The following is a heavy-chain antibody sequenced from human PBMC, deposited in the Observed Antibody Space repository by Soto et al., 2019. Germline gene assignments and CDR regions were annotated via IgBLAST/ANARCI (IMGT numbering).Heavy chain of an antibody. V-gene: IGHV4-39*01. CDR2: IYYSGST. J-gene: IGHJ4*02. Sequence: PSETLSLTCTVSGGSISSSSYYWGWIRQPPGKGLEWIGSIYYSGSTYYNPSLKSRVTISVDTSKNQFSLKLSSVTAADTAVYYCARLQKYYYDSSGYPDYWGQGTRVTVSS. CDR1: GGSISSSSYY. CDR3: ARLQKYYYDSSGYPDY. D-gene: IGHD3-22*01.